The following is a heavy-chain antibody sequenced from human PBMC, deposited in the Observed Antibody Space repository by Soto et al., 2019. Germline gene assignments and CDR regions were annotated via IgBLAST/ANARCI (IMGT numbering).Heavy chain of an antibody. V-gene: IGHV3-23*01. Sequence: PGGSLRLSCAASGFTFSSHAMSWVRQAPGKGLEWVSAISGSGGSTYYADSVKGRFTISRDNSKNTLYLQMNSLRAEDTAVYYCAKDLTYYYGSRSYNRFDYWGQGTLVTVSS. J-gene: IGHJ4*02. D-gene: IGHD3-10*01. CDR2: ISGSGGST. CDR3: AKDLTYYYGSRSYNRFDY. CDR1: GFTFSSHA.